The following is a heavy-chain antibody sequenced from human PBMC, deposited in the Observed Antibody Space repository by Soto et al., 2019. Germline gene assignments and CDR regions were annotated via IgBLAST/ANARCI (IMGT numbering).Heavy chain of an antibody. CDR3: ASGHDAYKVRY. Sequence: QVQLQESGPGLVKPSQTLSLICIVSGGSINSGAVGSYWTWIRQHPGKGLEWIGYIYYSGTTYYNPSLKSRPTISMDTSENQFSLELSSVTAADTAIYFCASGHDAYKVRYWGQGTLVTVSS. D-gene: IGHD1-1*01. CDR1: GGSINSGAVGSY. CDR2: IYYSGTT. V-gene: IGHV4-31*03. J-gene: IGHJ4*02.